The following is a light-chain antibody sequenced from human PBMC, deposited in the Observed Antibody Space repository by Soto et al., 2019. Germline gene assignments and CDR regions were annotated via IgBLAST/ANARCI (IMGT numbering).Light chain of an antibody. Sequence: EIVMTQSPATLTVSPGERATLSCRASQSAGTNLAWYQQKPGQAPRLLIYDASSRATGIPDRFSGSGSGTDFTLTISRLEPEDFAVYYCQQYGSSPVTFGQGTRLEIK. V-gene: IGKV3-20*01. J-gene: IGKJ5*01. CDR3: QQYGSSPVT. CDR2: DAS. CDR1: QSAGTN.